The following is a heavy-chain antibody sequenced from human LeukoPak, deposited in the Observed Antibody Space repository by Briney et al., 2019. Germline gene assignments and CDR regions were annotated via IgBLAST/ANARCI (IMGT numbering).Heavy chain of an antibody. V-gene: IGHV3-74*01. CDR3: ARNPIGGGWFDP. D-gene: IGHD3-16*01. Sequence: GGSLRLSCAAPGFTFSSYWMHWVRQAPGKGLVWVSRINSDGSSTSYADSVKGRFTISRDNAKNTLYLQMNSLRAEDTAVYYCARNPIGGGWFDPWGQGTLVTVSS. J-gene: IGHJ5*02. CDR1: GFTFSSYW. CDR2: INSDGSST.